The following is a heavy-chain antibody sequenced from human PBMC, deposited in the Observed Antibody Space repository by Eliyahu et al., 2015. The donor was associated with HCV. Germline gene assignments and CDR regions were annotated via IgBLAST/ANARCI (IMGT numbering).Heavy chain of an antibody. V-gene: IGHV4-59*01. Sequence: QVQLQESGPGLVKPSETLSLTCPVXGGSITTYYWSWIRQPPGKGLEWIGYIHYSGSTNYNPSLKSRVTISVDTSKNQFSLNLTSVTAADTAMYYCASGGGGIAVTDTGGWFDPWGQGTLVTVSS. D-gene: IGHD6-19*01. CDR1: GGSITTYY. J-gene: IGHJ5*02. CDR2: IHYSGST. CDR3: ASGGGGIAVTDTGGWFDP.